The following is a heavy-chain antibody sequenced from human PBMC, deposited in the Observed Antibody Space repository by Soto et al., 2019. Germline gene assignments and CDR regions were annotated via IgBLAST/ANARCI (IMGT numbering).Heavy chain of an antibody. CDR1: GYTFTSYG. J-gene: IGHJ4*02. CDR2: ISAYNGNT. Sequence: QVQLVQSGAEVKKPGASVKVSCKASGYTFTSYGISWVRQAPGQGLEWMGWISAYNGNTNYAQKRQGRFTMTTDTSTSTAYMELRSLRSDDTAVYYCARSLTEDIVVVVAATSLDYWGQGTLVTVSS. D-gene: IGHD2-15*01. V-gene: IGHV1-18*01. CDR3: ARSLTEDIVVVVAATSLDY.